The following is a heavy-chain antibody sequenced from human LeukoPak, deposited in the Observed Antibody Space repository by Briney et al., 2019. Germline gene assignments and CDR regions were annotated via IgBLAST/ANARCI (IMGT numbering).Heavy chain of an antibody. CDR2: INPNSGDT. Sequence: ASVKVSCKASGYTFTDYYMHWVRQAPGRGLEWMGWINPNSGDTNYAQRFQGRVTMTRDTSISTAYMELSRLRSDDTAVYYCARDLRSYNWFDPWGQGTLVTVSS. D-gene: IGHD3-16*02. J-gene: IGHJ5*02. CDR3: ARDLRSYNWFDP. V-gene: IGHV1-2*02. CDR1: GYTFTDYY.